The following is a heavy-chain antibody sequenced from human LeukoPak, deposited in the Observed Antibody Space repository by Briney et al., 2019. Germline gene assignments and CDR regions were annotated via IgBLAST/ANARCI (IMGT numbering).Heavy chain of an antibody. Sequence: GGSLRLSCAASGSTFSHYGIHWVRQAPGKGLEWVAAISYDGSNQHYTDSVKGRFTISRDNSKNTLYLEMNSLRAEDTAVYYCAKDTFYYDRSGYYTFDYWGQGTLVTVSS. CDR3: AKDTFYYDRSGYYTFDY. CDR2: ISYDGSNQ. D-gene: IGHD3-22*01. CDR1: GSTFSHYG. J-gene: IGHJ4*02. V-gene: IGHV3-30*18.